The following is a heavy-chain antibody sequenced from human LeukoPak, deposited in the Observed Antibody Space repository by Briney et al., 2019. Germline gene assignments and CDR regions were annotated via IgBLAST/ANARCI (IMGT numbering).Heavy chain of an antibody. Sequence: GGSLRLSCAASGFTFSSYAMSWVRQAPGKGLEWVSAISGSGGSTYYADSVKGRFTISRDNSKNTLYLQMSSLRAEDTAVYYCAKDRAGLGHFDYWGQGTLVTVSS. CDR3: AKDRAGLGHFDY. J-gene: IGHJ4*02. CDR1: GFTFSSYA. CDR2: ISGSGGST. V-gene: IGHV3-23*01. D-gene: IGHD6-19*01.